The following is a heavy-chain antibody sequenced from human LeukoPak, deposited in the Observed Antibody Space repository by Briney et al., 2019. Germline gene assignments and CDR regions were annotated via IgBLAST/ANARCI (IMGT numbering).Heavy chain of an antibody. CDR3: ARVEGSSADDYYYMDV. CDR1: GYSISSSYY. D-gene: IGHD6-6*01. V-gene: IGHV4-61*01. CDR2: IYYSGST. Sequence: PSETLSLTCTVSGYSISSSYYWSWIRQPPGKGLEWSGYIYYSGSTNYNPSLKSRVTISVDTSKNQFSLKLSSVTAADTAVYYCARVEGSSADDYYYMDVWGKGTTVTVSS. J-gene: IGHJ6*03.